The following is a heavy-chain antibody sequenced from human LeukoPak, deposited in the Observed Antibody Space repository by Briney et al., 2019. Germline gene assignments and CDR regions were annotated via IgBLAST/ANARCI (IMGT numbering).Heavy chain of an antibody. V-gene: IGHV3-30-3*01. Sequence: GRSLRLSCAASGFTFSSYAMHWVRQAPGKGLEWVAVISYDGSNKYYADSVKGRFTISRDNSKNTLYLQMNSLRAEDTAVYYCASPNEVVSAHDAFDIWDQGTMVTVSS. CDR1: GFTFSSYA. CDR2: ISYDGSNK. CDR3: ASPNEVVSAHDAFDI. J-gene: IGHJ3*02. D-gene: IGHD3-22*01.